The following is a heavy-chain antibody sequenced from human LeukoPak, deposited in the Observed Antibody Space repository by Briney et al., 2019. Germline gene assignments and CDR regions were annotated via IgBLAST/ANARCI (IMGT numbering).Heavy chain of an antibody. CDR2: IGGSGDKT. J-gene: IGHJ4*02. D-gene: IGHD6-19*01. CDR3: VRRGDASSGWGDHDF. Sequence: GGSLRLSCAASGFTFNRNDISWVRQAPGKGLEWVSTIGGSGDKTFYADSVKGRFTISRDNSKNMVHLQMNSLTGEDTALYYCVRRGDASSGWGDHDFWGQGALVTVSS. CDR1: GFTFNRND. V-gene: IGHV3-23*01.